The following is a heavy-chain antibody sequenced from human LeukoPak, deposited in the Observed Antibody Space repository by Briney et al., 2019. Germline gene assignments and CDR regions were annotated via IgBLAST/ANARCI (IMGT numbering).Heavy chain of an antibody. CDR2: IYYSGST. CDR1: GGSISSYY. J-gene: IGHJ6*03. D-gene: IGHD6-13*01. V-gene: IGHV4-59*01. Sequence: PSETLSLTCTVSGGSISSYYWSWIRQPPGRGLEWIGYIYYSGSTNYNPSLKSRVTISVDTSKNQFSLKLSSVTAADTAVYYCARTTEAHSWRTRYYDYYMDVWGKGTTVTVSS. CDR3: ARTTEAHSWRTRYYDYYMDV.